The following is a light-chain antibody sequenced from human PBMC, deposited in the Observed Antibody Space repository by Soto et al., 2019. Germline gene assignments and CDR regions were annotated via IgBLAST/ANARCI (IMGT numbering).Light chain of an antibody. CDR2: GAS. J-gene: IGKJ2*01. Sequence: EIVMTQSPATLSVSPGXRATLSCRASQSVSSNLAWYQQKPGQAPRLLIYGASTRATGIPARFSGSGSGTEFTLTICSLQSEDFAVYYCQQYNNWPPYTFGQGTKVDIK. CDR3: QQYNNWPPYT. CDR1: QSVSSN. V-gene: IGKV3-15*01.